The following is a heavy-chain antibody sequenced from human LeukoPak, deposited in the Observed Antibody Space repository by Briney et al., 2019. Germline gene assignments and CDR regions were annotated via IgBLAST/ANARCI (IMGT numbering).Heavy chain of an antibody. CDR1: GYSFTSYW. J-gene: IGHJ4*02. D-gene: IGHD3-16*01. CDR2: IYPGDSDT. Sequence: GESLKISCKGSGYSFTSYWIGWVRQMPGKGLEWMGIIYPGDSDTRYSPSFQGQVTISADKSISTAYLQWSSLKASDTAMYYCARPGQLGEYTPYHFDYWGQGILVTVSS. V-gene: IGHV5-51*01. CDR3: ARPGQLGEYTPYHFDY.